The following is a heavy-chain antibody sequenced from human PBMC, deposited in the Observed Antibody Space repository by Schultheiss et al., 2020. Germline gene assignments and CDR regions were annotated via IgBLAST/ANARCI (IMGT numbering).Heavy chain of an antibody. D-gene: IGHD6-19*01. CDR2: IYYSGRT. Sequence: SETLSLTCTVSGGSISSSSYYWGWIRQPPGKGLEWIGTIYYSGRTYYNPSLKSRVTMSVDTSKNQFSLKLGSLTAADTAVYYCARHHPLDSSGWVLGSYFDYWGQGTIVTVSS. V-gene: IGHV4-39*01. CDR3: ARHHPLDSSGWVLGSYFDY. J-gene: IGHJ4*02. CDR1: GGSISSSSYY.